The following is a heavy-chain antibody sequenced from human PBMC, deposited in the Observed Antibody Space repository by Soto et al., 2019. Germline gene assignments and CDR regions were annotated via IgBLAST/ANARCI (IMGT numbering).Heavy chain of an antibody. V-gene: IGHV4-30-2*01. CDR1: GGSISSGGYS. Sequence: QLQLQESGSGLVKPSQTLSLTCAVSGGSISSGGYSWSWIRQPPGKGLECIGYIYHSRSTYYNPSRKRRVTISVDESKNQFALKLSSVTAADPAVYYCARGPPLGYWGQGNLVTVSS. J-gene: IGHJ4*02. CDR2: IYHSRST. CDR3: ARGPPLGY.